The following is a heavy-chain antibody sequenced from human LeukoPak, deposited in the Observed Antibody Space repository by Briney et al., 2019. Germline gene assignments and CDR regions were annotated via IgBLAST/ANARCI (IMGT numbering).Heavy chain of an antibody. CDR2: VSGNGANT. V-gene: IGHV3-23*01. D-gene: IGHD3-3*01. Sequence: GESLRLSCAASGFTFISHTMSWIRQAPGKGLEWVSGVSGNGANTYYADSVKGRFTISRDNAKNSLYLQMNSLRAEDTAVYYCARDAEIRTIFGVVNDYYYYMDVWGKGTTVTVSS. CDR3: ARDAEIRTIFGVVNDYYYYMDV. CDR1: GFTFISHT. J-gene: IGHJ6*03.